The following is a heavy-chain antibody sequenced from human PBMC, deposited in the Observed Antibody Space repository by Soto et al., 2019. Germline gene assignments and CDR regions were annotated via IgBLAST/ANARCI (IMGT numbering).Heavy chain of an antibody. CDR1: GFTVSSKY. Sequence: EVQLVESGGGLMQPGGSLRLSCAASGFTVSSKYMNWVRQAPGKGLEWVSIIWSAGLTYYADSVRGRFTISRDISKNILFLQMNNLRAEDSAIYYCARELPPDLWGKGTLVTVSS. CDR2: IWSAGLT. CDR3: ARELPPDL. D-gene: IGHD2-15*01. J-gene: IGHJ5*02. V-gene: IGHV3-53*01.